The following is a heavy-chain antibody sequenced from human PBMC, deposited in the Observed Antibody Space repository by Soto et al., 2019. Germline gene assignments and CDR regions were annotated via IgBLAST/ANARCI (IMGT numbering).Heavy chain of an antibody. V-gene: IGHV3-74*01. D-gene: IGHD3-16*01. CDR1: GFTFSSYW. Sequence: GGSLRLSCAASGFTFSSYWLHWVRQPPGKGLMWVSRIKSDGITTNYADSVKGRFTISRDNARNTVYLQMNSLRGDDTAVYFCARGALYAFYLDVWGKGTTVTVSS. J-gene: IGHJ6*03. CDR3: ARGALYAFYLDV. CDR2: IKSDGITT.